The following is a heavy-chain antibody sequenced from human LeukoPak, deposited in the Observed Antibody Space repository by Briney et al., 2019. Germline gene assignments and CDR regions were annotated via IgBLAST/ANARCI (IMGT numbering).Heavy chain of an antibody. Sequence: PGGSLRLSCSASGFTFGYYAMHWVRQAPGKGLEYISAISSDGGSTYYADSVKGRFTISRDNSRNTLYLQMSSLRAEDTAVYYCVKGQATGTTLYSYYYHGMDVWGQGTTVTVSS. CDR3: VKGQATGTTLYSYYYHGMDV. J-gene: IGHJ6*02. CDR1: GFTFGYYA. V-gene: IGHV3-64D*09. CDR2: ISSDGGST. D-gene: IGHD1-7*01.